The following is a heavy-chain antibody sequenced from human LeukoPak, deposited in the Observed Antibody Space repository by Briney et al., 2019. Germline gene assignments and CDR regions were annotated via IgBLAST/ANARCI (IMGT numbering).Heavy chain of an antibody. J-gene: IGHJ4*02. D-gene: IGHD6-19*01. CDR3: AKVRGTYSSRFFFDS. CDR2: ISWNSGYI. V-gene: IGHV3-9*01. Sequence: SGGSLRLSCEASGFTFDQFAMNWVRLAPGQGLEWLSIISWNSGYIGYADSVKGRFTVSRDNAKNSLYLEMNSLRAEDTAFYYCAKVRGTYSSRFFFDSWGQGALVTVSS. CDR1: GFTFDQFA.